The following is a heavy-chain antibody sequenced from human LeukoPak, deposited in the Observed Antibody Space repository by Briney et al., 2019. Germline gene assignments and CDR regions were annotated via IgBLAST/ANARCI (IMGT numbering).Heavy chain of an antibody. CDR3: ARDIRCSGGSCYTSNWFDT. V-gene: IGHV3-48*03. CDR1: GFTFSSYE. CDR2: ISSSGSTI. Sequence: PGGSLRLSCAASGFTFSSYEMNWVRQAPGKGLEWVSYISSSGSTIYYADSVKGRFTISRDNAKNSLYLQMNSLRAEDTAVYYCARDIRCSGGSCYTSNWFDTWGQGTLVTVSS. D-gene: IGHD2-15*01. J-gene: IGHJ5*02.